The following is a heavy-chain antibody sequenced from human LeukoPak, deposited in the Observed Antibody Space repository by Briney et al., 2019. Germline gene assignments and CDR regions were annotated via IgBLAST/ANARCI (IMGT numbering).Heavy chain of an antibody. Sequence: SETLSLTCTVSGGSISIYYWNWIRQPPGKGLEWIGSIYHSGSTTYNPSLKSRVTISVDTSKNQFSLKLSSVTAADTAVYYCAREHDYSNYGSFDYWGQGTLVTVSS. CDR1: GGSISIYY. D-gene: IGHD4-11*01. CDR3: AREHDYSNYGSFDY. J-gene: IGHJ4*02. CDR2: IYHSGST. V-gene: IGHV4-59*01.